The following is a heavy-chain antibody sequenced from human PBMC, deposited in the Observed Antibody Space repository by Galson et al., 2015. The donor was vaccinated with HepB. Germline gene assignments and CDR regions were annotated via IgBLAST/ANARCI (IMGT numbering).Heavy chain of an antibody. V-gene: IGHV3-66*01. D-gene: IGHD2-2*01. CDR2: IYGGGNT. CDR1: GLSVSTNY. CDR3: AREWGYCTTASCYRGTLDI. J-gene: IGHJ3*02. Sequence: SLRLSCAASGLSVSTNYMSWVRQAPGKGLEWVSVIYGGGNTSYADSVRGRFTISRDNSENTLYLQMNSLRVEDTAVYYCAREWGYCTTASCYRGTLDIWGQGTMVTVSS.